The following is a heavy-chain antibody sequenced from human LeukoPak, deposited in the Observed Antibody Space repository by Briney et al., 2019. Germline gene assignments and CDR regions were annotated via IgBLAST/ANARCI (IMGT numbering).Heavy chain of an antibody. CDR1: GFTLSSYG. CDR2: ISYDGSNK. CDR3: AKDVEQRLSGYLDL. Sequence: GGSLRLSCAAPGFTLSSYGMHWVRQAPGKGLEWVAVISYDGSNKYYADSVKGRFTISRDNSKNTLYLQMNSLRAEDTAVYYCAKDVEQRLSGYLDLRGRGTLVTVSS. D-gene: IGHD6-19*01. J-gene: IGHJ2*01. V-gene: IGHV3-30*18.